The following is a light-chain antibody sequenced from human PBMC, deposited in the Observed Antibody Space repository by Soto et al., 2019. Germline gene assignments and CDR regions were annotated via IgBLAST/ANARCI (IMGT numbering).Light chain of an antibody. J-gene: IGKJ4*01. V-gene: IGKV3-15*01. CDR2: GAS. CDR3: QQYDTWPLT. Sequence: EIVMTQSPATLSVSPGERATVSSRASQSVSSNLAWYQQKPGQAPRLLIYGASTRATGIPARFSGSGSGTELTLTISSLQSEDFAVYYGQQYDTWPLTFGGGTKVEIK. CDR1: QSVSSN.